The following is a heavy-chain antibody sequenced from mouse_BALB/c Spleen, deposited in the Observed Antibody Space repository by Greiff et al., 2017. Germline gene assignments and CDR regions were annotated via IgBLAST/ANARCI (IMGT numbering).Heavy chain of an antibody. V-gene: IGHV5-17*02. D-gene: IGHD2-14*01. J-gene: IGHJ4*01. Sequence: EVNVVESGGGLVQPGGSRKLSCAASGFTFSSFGMHWVRQAPEKGLEWVAYISSGSSTIYYADTVKGRFTISRDNPKNTLFLQMTSLRSEDTAMYYCARDYRYDDYAMDYWGQGTSVTVSS. CDR2: ISSGSSTI. CDR3: ARDYRYDDYAMDY. CDR1: GFTFSSFG.